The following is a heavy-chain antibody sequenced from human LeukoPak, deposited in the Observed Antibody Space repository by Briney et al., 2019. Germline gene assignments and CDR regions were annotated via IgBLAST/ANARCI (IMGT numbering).Heavy chain of an antibody. CDR2: INPDSGDT. CDR3: TRGWDL. CDR1: GYRITRSD. Sequence: ASVQVCCKAFGYRITRSDINWLRQDTGQGLEWMGWINPDSGDTGYAEKFQDRLTIAGDTSITTAYMELTNLKSEDTAVYYCTRGWDLWGQGTLVTVSS. V-gene: IGHV1-8*03. J-gene: IGHJ5*02.